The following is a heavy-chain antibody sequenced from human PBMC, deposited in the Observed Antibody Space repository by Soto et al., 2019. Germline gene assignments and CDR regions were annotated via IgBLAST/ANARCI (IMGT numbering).Heavy chain of an antibody. CDR3: AKSLVVVAVFYYGMDV. CDR2: ISYDGSNK. CDR1: GFTFSSYG. D-gene: IGHD2-15*01. V-gene: IGHV3-30*18. Sequence: QVQLVESGGGVVQPGRSLRLSCAASGFTFSSYGMHWVRQAPGKGLEWVAVISYDGSNKYYADSVKGRFTISRDNSKNPLYLQMNSLRAEDTAVYYCAKSLVVVAVFYYGMDVWGQGTTVTVSS. J-gene: IGHJ6*02.